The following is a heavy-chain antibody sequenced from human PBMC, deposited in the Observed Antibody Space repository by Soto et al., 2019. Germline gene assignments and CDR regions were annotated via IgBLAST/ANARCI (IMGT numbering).Heavy chain of an antibody. Sequence: QVQLQQWGAGLLKPSETLSLTCAASGGSFSGYHWSWIRQPPGKGLEWIGEINDGGSTNYNPSLQGPVTISLDPSKGQFSMKLTSVTAADTAVYYCARGRIAVAGTPVYWSQGALVTVSS. CDR1: GGSFSGYH. J-gene: IGHJ4*02. CDR2: INDGGST. V-gene: IGHV4-34*01. CDR3: ARGRIAVAGTPVY. D-gene: IGHD6-19*01.